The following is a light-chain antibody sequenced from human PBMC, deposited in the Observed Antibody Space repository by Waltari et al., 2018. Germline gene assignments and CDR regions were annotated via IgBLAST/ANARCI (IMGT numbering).Light chain of an antibody. CDR3: QQYNSYSPYT. CDR2: KAS. Sequence: DIQMTQSPSTLSASVGDRVTIPCRASQSISSWLAWYQQKPGNAPKLLIYKASSLESGVPSRFSGSGSGTEFTLTISSLQPDDFATYYCQQYNSYSPYTFGQGTKLEIK. V-gene: IGKV1-5*03. CDR1: QSISSW. J-gene: IGKJ2*01.